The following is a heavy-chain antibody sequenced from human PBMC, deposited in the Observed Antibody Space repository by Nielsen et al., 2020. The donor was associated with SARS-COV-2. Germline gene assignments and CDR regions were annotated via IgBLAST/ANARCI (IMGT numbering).Heavy chain of an antibody. Sequence: GESLKISCSASGFVFSDHYMSWIRQAPGKGPEWVSYISNRGTYTNHADSVKGRFTISRDNAKNSLYLQMNSLRAEDTALYHCARHGDYAYYYYGMDVWGQGTTVTVSS. J-gene: IGHJ6*02. V-gene: IGHV3-11*03. CDR2: ISNRGTYT. CDR3: ARHGDYAYYYYGMDV. D-gene: IGHD4-17*01. CDR1: GFVFSDHY.